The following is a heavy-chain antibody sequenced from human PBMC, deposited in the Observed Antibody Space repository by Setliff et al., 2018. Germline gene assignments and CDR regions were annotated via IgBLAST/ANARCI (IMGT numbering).Heavy chain of an antibody. CDR2: INHSGST. CDR3: ARGRIAAALYYFDY. D-gene: IGHD6-13*01. Sequence: PSETLSLTCAVYGGSFSGYYWSWIRQPPGKGLEWIGEINHSGSTNYNPSLKSRVTISVDTSKNQFSLKLNSVTAADTAVYYCARGRIAAALYYFDYWGQGTLVTVSS. V-gene: IGHV4-34*01. CDR1: GGSFSGYY. J-gene: IGHJ4*02.